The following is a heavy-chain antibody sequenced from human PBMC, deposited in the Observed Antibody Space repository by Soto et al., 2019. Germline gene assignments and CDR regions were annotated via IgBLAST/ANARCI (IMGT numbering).Heavy chain of an antibody. D-gene: IGHD2-15*01. J-gene: IGHJ4*02. Sequence: PGGSLRLSCAASGFTFSSYWMSWVRQAPGKGLEWVANIKQDGSEKYYVDSVKGRFTISRDNAKNSLYLQMNSLRAEDTAVYYCARDRRWPNPSFDYWGQGTLVTVSS. V-gene: IGHV3-7*03. CDR1: GFTFSSYW. CDR2: IKQDGSEK. CDR3: ARDRRWPNPSFDY.